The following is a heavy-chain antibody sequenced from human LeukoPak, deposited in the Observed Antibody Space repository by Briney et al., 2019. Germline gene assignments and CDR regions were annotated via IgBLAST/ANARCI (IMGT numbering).Heavy chain of an antibody. D-gene: IGHD5-12*01. V-gene: IGHV3-7*01. CDR2: IQPDGSEK. Sequence: QPGGSLRLSCAASGFTFSSYWMSWVRQAPGKGLEWVADIQPDGSEKYYVGSVEGRFTISRDNAKNSVSLQMNSLRAEDTAVYYCARPGGYGVQPLDFWGQGTLVTVSS. J-gene: IGHJ4*02. CDR1: GFTFSSYW. CDR3: ARPGGYGVQPLDF.